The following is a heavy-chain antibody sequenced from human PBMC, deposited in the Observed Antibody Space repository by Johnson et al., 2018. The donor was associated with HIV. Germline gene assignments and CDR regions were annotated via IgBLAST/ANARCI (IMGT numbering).Heavy chain of an antibody. CDR2: IQYDESNK. D-gene: IGHD1-26*01. Sequence: QVQLVESGGGVVQPGGSLRLSCAASGFTFSDYGMHWVRQAPDKGLEWVSFIQYDESNKYYADSVKGRFTISRDNSRKTLYLQMNSLRAEDTALYYCAKDRGSPGIPAAFDIWGQGTMVTVSS. CDR1: GFTFSDYG. J-gene: IGHJ3*02. CDR3: AKDRGSPGIPAAFDI. V-gene: IGHV3-30*02.